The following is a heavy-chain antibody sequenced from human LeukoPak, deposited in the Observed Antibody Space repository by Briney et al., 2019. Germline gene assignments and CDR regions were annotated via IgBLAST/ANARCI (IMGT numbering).Heavy chain of an antibody. CDR2: IDWDDDK. CDR1: GFSLSTSGMC. J-gene: IGHJ5*02. CDR3: AREGGFGGGYNGFDP. V-gene: IGHV2-70*11. D-gene: IGHD2-15*01. Sequence: RESGPALVKPTPTLTLTCTFSGFSLSTSGMCVSWIRQPPGKALEWLARIDWDDDKYYSTSLKTRLTISKDTSINQVVLTMTNMDPVDTATYYCAREGGFGGGYNGFDPWGQGTLVTVSS.